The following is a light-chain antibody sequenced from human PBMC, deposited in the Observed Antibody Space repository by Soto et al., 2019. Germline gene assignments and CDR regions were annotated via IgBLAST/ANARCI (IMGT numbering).Light chain of an antibody. CDR1: SSDVGGYKY. CDR2: EVT. CDR3: SSYTSSSTLV. Sequence: QSALTQPASVSGSPGQSITISCTGTSSDVGGYKYVSWYQHYPGKAPKLMIYEVTNRPSGISNRFSGSKFGNTASLTISGLQADEEADYYCSSYTSSSTLVFGGGTKLTVL. J-gene: IGLJ2*01. V-gene: IGLV2-14*01.